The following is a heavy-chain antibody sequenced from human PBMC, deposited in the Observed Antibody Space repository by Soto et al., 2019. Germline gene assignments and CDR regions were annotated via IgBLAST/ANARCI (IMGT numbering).Heavy chain of an antibody. CDR1: GFTFSSYA. Sequence: EVQLLESGGGLVQPGGSLRLSCAASGFTFSSYAMSWVRQAPGKGLEWVSAISGSGGSTYYADSVKGRFTISRDNSKNTLYLQMNGLRAEDTAVYYCAKAEATDYDFWSGFGYWGQGTLVTVSS. CDR3: AKAEATDYDFWSGFGY. D-gene: IGHD3-3*01. CDR2: ISGSGGST. V-gene: IGHV3-23*01. J-gene: IGHJ4*02.